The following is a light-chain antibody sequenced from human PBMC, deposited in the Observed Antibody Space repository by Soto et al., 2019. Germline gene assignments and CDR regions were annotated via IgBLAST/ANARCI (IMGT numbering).Light chain of an antibody. CDR2: SDT. CDR1: DIGSKG. J-gene: IGLJ2*01. V-gene: IGLV3-21*01. CDR3: QVWGSGSAHVV. Sequence: SYELTQPPSVSVAPGKTASIPCGGNDIGSKGVHWYQQKPGQAPVLVIYSDTDLPPVITERFSGSNSANLATLTISRVEAGDEADYCCQVWGSGSAHVVFGGGTKLTVL.